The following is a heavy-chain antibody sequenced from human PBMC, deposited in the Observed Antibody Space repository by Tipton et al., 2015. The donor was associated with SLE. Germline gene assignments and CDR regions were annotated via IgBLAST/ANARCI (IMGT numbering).Heavy chain of an antibody. CDR3: ALDSSFDY. J-gene: IGHJ4*02. D-gene: IGHD6-13*01. Sequence: GSLRLSCEASIFSLTDFWMTWVRQAPGKGLEWVATIKGDGSETFYVGTVKGRFSISRDKSANALYLQMNSLRGEDTAVYYCALDSSFDYWGQGTLVTVSS. CDR2: IKGDGSET. V-gene: IGHV3-7*01. CDR1: IFSLTDFW.